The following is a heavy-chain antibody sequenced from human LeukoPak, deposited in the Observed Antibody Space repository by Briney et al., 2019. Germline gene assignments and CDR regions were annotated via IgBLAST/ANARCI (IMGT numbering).Heavy chain of an antibody. Sequence: GGSLRLSCAASGFTFSSYEMNWVRQAPGKGLEWVSYISSSGSTIYYADSVKGRFAISRDNAKNSLYLQMNSLRAEDTAVYYCARRPAYYDILTADWWGQGTLVTVSS. CDR2: ISSSGSTI. CDR3: ARRPAYYDILTADW. J-gene: IGHJ4*02. V-gene: IGHV3-48*03. CDR1: GFTFSSYE. D-gene: IGHD3-9*01.